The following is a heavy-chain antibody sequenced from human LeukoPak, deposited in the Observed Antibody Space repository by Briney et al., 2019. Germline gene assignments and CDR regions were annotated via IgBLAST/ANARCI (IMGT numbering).Heavy chain of an antibody. Sequence: GGSLRLSCAASGFTFSNHAMSWVRQTPGKGLQWISVISGSGRTTEFADSVKGRFTISRDNSKNTLSLQMNSLRVEDTAIYYCVKNVVVKRYIDYWGQGTLVTVSS. J-gene: IGHJ4*02. CDR2: ISGSGRTT. D-gene: IGHD2-15*01. CDR3: VKNVVVKRYIDY. CDR1: GFTFSNHA. V-gene: IGHV3-23*01.